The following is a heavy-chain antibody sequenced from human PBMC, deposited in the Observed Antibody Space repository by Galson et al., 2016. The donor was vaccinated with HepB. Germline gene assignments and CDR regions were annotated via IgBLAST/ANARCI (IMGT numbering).Heavy chain of an antibody. CDR2: IWYDGSNE. J-gene: IGHJ6*02. CDR1: GFTFSSYG. V-gene: IGHV3-33*01. D-gene: IGHD3-16*01. CDR3: ARDQNPLGDYYYGMDV. Sequence: SLRLSCAASGFTFSSYGMHWVRQAPGKGLEWVAVIWYDGSNEYYPDSVQGRFTISRDNSKNTLYLQMNSLRAEGTAVYYCARDQNPLGDYYYGMDVRGQGTTVTVSS.